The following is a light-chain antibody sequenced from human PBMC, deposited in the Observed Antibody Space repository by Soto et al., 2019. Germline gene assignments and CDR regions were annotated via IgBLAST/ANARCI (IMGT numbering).Light chain of an antibody. Sequence: EIVMTQSPPSLTVTPGEPASISCRSSQRLLHSNGNTFLDWYLQKPGQSPQLLIYLGSNRASGVPDRVSGSGAGTDFTLKISRVEAEDAGVYYCMQALETPYTFGQGTKVDIK. CDR1: QRLLHSNGNTF. CDR2: LGS. V-gene: IGKV2-28*01. CDR3: MQALETPYT. J-gene: IGKJ2*01.